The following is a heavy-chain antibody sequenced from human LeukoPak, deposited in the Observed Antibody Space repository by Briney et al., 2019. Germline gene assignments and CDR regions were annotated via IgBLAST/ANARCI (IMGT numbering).Heavy chain of an antibody. CDR3: ARAPQDTAMVYFDY. CDR1: GGSISSGGYS. CDR2: IYHSGST. J-gene: IGHJ4*02. Sequence: SETLSLTCAVSGGSISSGGYSWSWIRQPPGKGLEWIGYIYHSGSTYYNPSLKSRVTISVDRSKNQFSRKLSSVTAADTAVYYCARAPQDTAMVYFDYWGQGTLVTVSS. V-gene: IGHV4-30-2*01. D-gene: IGHD5-18*01.